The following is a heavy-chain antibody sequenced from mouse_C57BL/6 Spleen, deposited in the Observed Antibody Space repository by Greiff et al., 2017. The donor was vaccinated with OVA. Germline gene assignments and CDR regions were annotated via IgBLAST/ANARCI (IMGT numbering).Heavy chain of an antibody. J-gene: IGHJ2*01. V-gene: IGHV5-17*01. CDR2: ISSGSSTI. Sequence: EVKLVESGGGLVKPGGSLKLSCAASGFTFSDYGMHWVRQAPEKGLEWVAYISSGSSTIYYADTVKGRFTISRDNAKNTLCLQMTSLRSEDTAMYYCARNLPDDWGQGTTLTVSS. CDR3: ARNLPDD. CDR1: GFTFSDYG.